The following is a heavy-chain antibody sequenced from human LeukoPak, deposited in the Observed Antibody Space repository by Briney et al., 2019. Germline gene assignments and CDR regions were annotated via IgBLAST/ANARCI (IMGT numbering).Heavy chain of an antibody. CDR3: ARDSYYYDSSGYYEKGNYYYYYGMDV. D-gene: IGHD3-22*01. J-gene: IGHJ6*02. Sequence: GGSLRLSCAASGFTFSDYYMSWIRQAPGKGLEWVSYISSSSSYTSYADSVKGRFTISRDNAKNSLYLQMNSLRAEDTAVYYCARDSYYYDSSGYYEKGNYYYYYGMDVWGQGTTVTVSS. CDR1: GFTFSDYY. V-gene: IGHV3-11*06. CDR2: ISSSSSYT.